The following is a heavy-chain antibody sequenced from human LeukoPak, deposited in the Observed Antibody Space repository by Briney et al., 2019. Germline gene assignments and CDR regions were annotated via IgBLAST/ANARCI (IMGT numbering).Heavy chain of an antibody. J-gene: IGHJ4*02. Sequence: GASVKVSCKASGYTFTVYYLYWVRQAPGQGLEWMGRIIPILGIANYAQKFQGRVTITADKSTSTAYMELSSLRSEDTAVYYCARDLAFPDYYDSSGPKGDYWGQGTLVTVSS. CDR3: ARDLAFPDYYDSSGPKGDY. D-gene: IGHD3-22*01. CDR1: GYTFTVYY. V-gene: IGHV1-69*04. CDR2: IIPILGIA.